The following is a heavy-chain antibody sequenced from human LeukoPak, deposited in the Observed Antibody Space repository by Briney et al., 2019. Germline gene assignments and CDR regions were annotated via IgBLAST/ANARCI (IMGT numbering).Heavy chain of an antibody. V-gene: IGHV3-21*01. Sequence: GGSLRLSCAASGFTFSSYSMNWVRQAPGKGLEWVSSISSSSSYIYYADSVKGRFTISRDNAKNSLYLQMNSLRAEDTAVYYCARVEGPIAAAATDYWGQGTLVTVSS. J-gene: IGHJ4*02. CDR2: ISSSSSYI. D-gene: IGHD6-13*01. CDR3: ARVEGPIAAAATDY. CDR1: GFTFSSYS.